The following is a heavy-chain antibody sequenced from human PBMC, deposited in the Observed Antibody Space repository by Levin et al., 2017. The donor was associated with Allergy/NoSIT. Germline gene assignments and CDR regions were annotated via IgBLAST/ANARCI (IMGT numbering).Heavy chain of an antibody. CDR1: EFSFSRSS. D-gene: IGHD1-26*01. J-gene: IGHJ3*02. CDR2: IGSGGSHI. Sequence: GGSLRLSCAASEFSFSRSSMNWVRQAPGKGLEWVSSIGSGGSHIYYADSLKGRFTISRDNAKNSLYLQINSLRVEDTAVYYCARVGVGATKDDTLDIWGQGTMVTVSS. CDR3: ARVGVGATKDDTLDI. V-gene: IGHV3-21*01.